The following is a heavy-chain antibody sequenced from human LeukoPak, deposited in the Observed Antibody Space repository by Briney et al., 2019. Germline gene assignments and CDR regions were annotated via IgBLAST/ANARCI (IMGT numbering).Heavy chain of an antibody. J-gene: IGHJ6*02. CDR2: INPNSGGT. CDR3: ARDIQLWYKDYYYYYGMDV. D-gene: IGHD5-18*01. CDR1: GYTFTGYY. Sequence: ASVKVSCKASGYTFTGYYMHWVRQAPGQGLEWMGWINPNSGGTNYAQKFQGRVTMTRDTSISTAYMGLSRLRSDDTAVYYCARDIQLWYKDYYYYYGMDVWGQGTTVTVSS. V-gene: IGHV1-2*02.